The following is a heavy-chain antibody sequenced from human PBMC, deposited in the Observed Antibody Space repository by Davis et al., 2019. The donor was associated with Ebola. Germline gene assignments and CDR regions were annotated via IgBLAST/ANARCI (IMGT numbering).Heavy chain of an antibody. Sequence: PGGSLRLSCAASGFSFSDYWMHWVRHSPRRGPEWVSRINPDGTNVGYADFVKGRFTISRDNTKNTLYVQMTSLGADETALYYCASSVWPHTLAHWGPGTPVTVSS. CDR1: GFSFSDYW. D-gene: IGHD6-19*01. J-gene: IGHJ4*02. CDR2: INPDGTNV. V-gene: IGHV3-74*01. CDR3: ASSVWPHTLAH.